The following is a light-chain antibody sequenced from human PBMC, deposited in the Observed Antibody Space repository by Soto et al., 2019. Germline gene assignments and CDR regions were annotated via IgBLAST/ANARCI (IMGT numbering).Light chain of an antibody. J-gene: IGKJ4*01. CDR1: QSISRT. CDR3: QQYNDWPLT. CDR2: GAS. Sequence: EILMTQSPATLSLSPGEGLTLSCRASQSISRTLAWYQQRPGQAPRLLIYGASSRATGVPARFSGSGSGTEFTLTISSLQSEDFAVYYCQQYNDWPLTFGGGTKVEIK. V-gene: IGKV3-15*01.